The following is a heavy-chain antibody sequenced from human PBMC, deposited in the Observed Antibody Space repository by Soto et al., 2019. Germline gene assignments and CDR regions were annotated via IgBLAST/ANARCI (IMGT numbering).Heavy chain of an antibody. V-gene: IGHV4-31*03. D-gene: IGHD5-12*01. CDR2: INDRGTT. Sequence: QVQLQESGPGLVKPSQTLSLTCSVSGASIASGGHYWTWIRQHPGKGLEWVGHINDRGTTHYNPSLRMRVTIFMDTSKSHFSLYLASVTAADTAVYFCAREAFGGGYPSGWFDPWGQGHLVTVSS. CDR1: GASIASGGHY. J-gene: IGHJ5*02. CDR3: AREAFGGGYPSGWFDP.